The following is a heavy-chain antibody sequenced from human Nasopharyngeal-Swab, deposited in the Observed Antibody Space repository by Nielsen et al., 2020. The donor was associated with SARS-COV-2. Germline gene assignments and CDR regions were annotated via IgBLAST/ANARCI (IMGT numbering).Heavy chain of an antibody. D-gene: IGHD3-10*01. Sequence: SETLSLTCAVSGYSISSGYYWSWIRQPAGKGLEWIGRIYTSGSTNYNPSLKSRVTMSVDTSKNQFSLKLSSVTAADTAAYYCARDQKLWFGESADYYYYGMDVWGQGTTVTVSS. CDR1: GYSISSGYY. CDR3: ARDQKLWFGESADYYYYGMDV. J-gene: IGHJ6*02. CDR2: IYTSGST. V-gene: IGHV4-4*07.